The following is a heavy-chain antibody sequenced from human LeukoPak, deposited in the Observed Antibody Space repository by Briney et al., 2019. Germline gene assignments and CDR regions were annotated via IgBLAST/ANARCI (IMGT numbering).Heavy chain of an antibody. CDR2: ISAYNGNT. CDR1: GYTFTSYG. J-gene: IGHJ5*02. CDR3: ARDLWGCSSTSCNWFDP. Sequence: GASVKVSCKASGYTFTSYGISWVRQAPGQGLEWMGWISAYNGNTNYAQKLQGRVTMTTDTSTSTAYMELRSLRSDDTAVYYCARDLWGCSSTSCNWFDPWGQGTLVTVSS. D-gene: IGHD2-2*01. V-gene: IGHV1-18*01.